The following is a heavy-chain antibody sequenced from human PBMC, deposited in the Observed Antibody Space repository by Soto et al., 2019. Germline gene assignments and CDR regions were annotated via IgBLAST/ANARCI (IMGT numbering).Heavy chain of an antibody. CDR3: ARTRPYLPTD. D-gene: IGHD1-26*01. Sequence: PGGSLRLSCAASGFIFSDYYMSWIRQAPGKGLEWVSYISSSSNIKYYADSAKGRFTISRDNAKNSLYLQMNSLRAEDTAVYYCARTRPYLPTDWGQGTMVTVSS. J-gene: IGHJ3*01. CDR1: GFIFSDYY. V-gene: IGHV3-11*01. CDR2: ISSSSNIK.